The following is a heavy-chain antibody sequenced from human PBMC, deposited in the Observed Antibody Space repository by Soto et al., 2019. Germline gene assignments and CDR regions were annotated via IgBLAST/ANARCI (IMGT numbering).Heavy chain of an antibody. V-gene: IGHV4-59*01. CDR3: ARGGDGSGTPYYFGY. CDR1: GGSISSYY. Sequence: ASETLSLTCTVSGGSISSYYWSWIRQPPGKGLEWIGYIYYSGSTNYNPSLKSRVTISVDTSKNQFSLKLSSVTAADTAVYYCARGGDGSGTPYYFGYWGQGTLVTVSS. J-gene: IGHJ4*02. D-gene: IGHD3-10*01. CDR2: IYYSGST.